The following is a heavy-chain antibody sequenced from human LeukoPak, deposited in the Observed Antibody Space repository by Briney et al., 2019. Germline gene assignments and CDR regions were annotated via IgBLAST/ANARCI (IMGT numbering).Heavy chain of an antibody. D-gene: IGHD3-10*01. V-gene: IGHV4-4*07. CDR2: IYTSGST. CDR1: GGSISSYY. Sequence: SETLSLTCTVSGGSISSYYWSWIRQPAGKGLEWIGRIYTSGSTNYNPSLKSRVTMSVDTSKNQFSLKLSSVTAADTAVYYCARARRGSGSYGELPYYYMDVWGKGTTVTISS. CDR3: ARARRGSGSYGELPYYYMDV. J-gene: IGHJ6*03.